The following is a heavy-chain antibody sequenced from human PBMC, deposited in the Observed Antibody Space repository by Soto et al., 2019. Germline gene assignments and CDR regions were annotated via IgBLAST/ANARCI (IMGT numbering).Heavy chain of an antibody. CDR3: AREGSGWDFDT. J-gene: IGHJ4*02. V-gene: IGHV1-18*01. CDR1: GYTFTTYP. D-gene: IGHD6-19*01. Sequence: ASVKVSCKASGYTFTTYPITWVRQAPGRGLEWMGWISTYNGKTNYAQGLQGRVSMTTDASTTTAFLELRSLRSDDTAVYYCAREGSGWDFDTWGQGTPVTVSS. CDR2: ISTYNGKT.